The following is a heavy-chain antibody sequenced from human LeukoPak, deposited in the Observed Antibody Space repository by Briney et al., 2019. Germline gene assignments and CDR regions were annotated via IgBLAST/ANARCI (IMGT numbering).Heavy chain of an antibody. J-gene: IGHJ4*02. Sequence: SETLSLTCTVSGGSFNGYYWSCSWHPPGKGLEWIGYISSSVTTNYIPPLKSRLTISVDTSKNQFSLKLSSVTAADTALYYCARESLSQYNYGYGSFDYWGQGTLVTVSS. D-gene: IGHD5-18*01. CDR2: ISSSVTT. CDR1: GGSFNGYY. V-gene: IGHV4-59*01. CDR3: ARESLSQYNYGYGSFDY.